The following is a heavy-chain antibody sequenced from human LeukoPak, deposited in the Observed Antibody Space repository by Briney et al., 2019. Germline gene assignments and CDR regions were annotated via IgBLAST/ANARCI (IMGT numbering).Heavy chain of an antibody. Sequence: SETLSLTCTVSGGSISSYYWSWIRQPAGKGLEWIGRIYTSGSTNYNPSLKSRVTMSVDTSRNQFSLKLSSVTAADTAVYYCAREGYRRGGVYYYYGMDIWGQGTTVTVSS. J-gene: IGHJ6*02. CDR3: AREGYRRGGVYYYYGMDI. V-gene: IGHV4-4*07. CDR2: IYTSGST. CDR1: GGSISSYY. D-gene: IGHD2-2*01.